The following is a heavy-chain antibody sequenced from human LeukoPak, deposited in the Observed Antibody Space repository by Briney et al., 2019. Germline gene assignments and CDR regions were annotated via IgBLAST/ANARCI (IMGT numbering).Heavy chain of an antibody. Sequence: GASVKVSCKASGYTFTGYYIHWVRQAPGQGLEWLGWINPDSGGTDYAQKFRGRVTMTRDTPISTAYMELSRLTSDDTAVYYCARSGGYCVGTTCYSLFNWFDPWGQGALVTVSS. CDR1: GYTFTGYY. V-gene: IGHV1-2*02. D-gene: IGHD2-15*01. CDR3: ARSGGYCVGTTCYSLFNWFDP. CDR2: INPDSGGT. J-gene: IGHJ5*02.